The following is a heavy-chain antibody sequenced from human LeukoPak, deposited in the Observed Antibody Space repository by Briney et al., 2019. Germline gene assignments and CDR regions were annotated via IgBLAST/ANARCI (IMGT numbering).Heavy chain of an antibody. CDR3: ATRGVLGRFLEWDYYYYYGMDV. J-gene: IGHJ6*02. D-gene: IGHD3-3*01. V-gene: IGHV3-66*01. Sequence: GGSLRLSCAASGFTVSSNYMSWVRQAPGKGLEWVSVTYSGGSTYYADSVKGRFTISRDNSKNTLYLQMNSLRAEDTAVYYCATRGVLGRFLEWDYYYYYGMDVWGQGTTVTVSS. CDR2: TYSGGST. CDR1: GFTVSSNY.